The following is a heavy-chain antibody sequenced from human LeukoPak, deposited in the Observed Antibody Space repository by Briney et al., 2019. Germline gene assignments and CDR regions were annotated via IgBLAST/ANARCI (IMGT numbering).Heavy chain of an antibody. J-gene: IGHJ4*02. Sequence: PSETLSLTCTVSGGSISSGGYYWSWIRQPPGKGLEWIGYIYYSGSTYYNPSLKSRVTISVDTSKNQFSLKLSSVTAADTAVYYCARAVQDIVVRHYFDYWGQGTLVTVSS. D-gene: IGHD2-2*01. CDR1: GGSISSGGYY. V-gene: IGHV4-30-4*01. CDR3: ARAVQDIVVRHYFDY. CDR2: IYYSGST.